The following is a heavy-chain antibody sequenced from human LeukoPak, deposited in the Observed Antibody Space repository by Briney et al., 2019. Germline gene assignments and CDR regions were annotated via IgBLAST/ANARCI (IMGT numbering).Heavy chain of an antibody. CDR1: GYTFTSYG. CDR3: ARDLRLYGSGYSGGY. V-gene: IGHV1-18*01. Sequence: ASVKVSCKASGYTFTSYGISWVRQAPGQGLEWMGWISAYNGNTNYAQKLQGRVTMTTDTSTSTAYMELRSLRSDDTAVYYCARDLRLYGSGYSGGYWGQGTLVTVSS. CDR2: ISAYNGNT. J-gene: IGHJ4*02. D-gene: IGHD3-22*01.